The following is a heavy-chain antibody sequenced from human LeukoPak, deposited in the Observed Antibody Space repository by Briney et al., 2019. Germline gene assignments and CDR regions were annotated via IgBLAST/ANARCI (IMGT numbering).Heavy chain of an antibody. CDR2: IWYDGSNK. Sequence: PGGSLRLSCAASGFTFSSYGMHWVRQAPGKGLEWVAVIWYDGSNKYYADSVKGRFTISRDNSKNTLYLQMNSLRAEDTAVYYCARHLAAAGTGYFDLWGRGTLVTVSS. D-gene: IGHD6-13*01. CDR3: ARHLAAAGTGYFDL. V-gene: IGHV3-33*08. CDR1: GFTFSSYG. J-gene: IGHJ2*01.